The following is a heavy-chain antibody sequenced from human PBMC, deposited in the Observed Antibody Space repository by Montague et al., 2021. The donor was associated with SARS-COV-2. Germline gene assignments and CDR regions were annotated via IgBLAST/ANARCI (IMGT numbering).Heavy chain of an antibody. CDR1: GGSISSSSYY. D-gene: IGHD3-16*02. J-gene: IGHJ5*02. CDR2: IYYSGST. Sequence: SETLSLTCTVSGGSISSSSYYWGWIRQPPGKGPEWIGSIYYSGSTYYNPSLKSRVTISVDTSKNQFSLKLSSVTAADTAVYYCARALIMITFGGVIAHWFDPWGQETLVTVSS. CDR3: ARALIMITFGGVIAHWFDP. V-gene: IGHV4-39*07.